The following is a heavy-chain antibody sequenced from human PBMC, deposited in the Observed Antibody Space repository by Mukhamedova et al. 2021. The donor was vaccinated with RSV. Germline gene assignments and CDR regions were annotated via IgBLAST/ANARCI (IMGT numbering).Heavy chain of an antibody. V-gene: IGHV4-34*01. CDR3: ARGTAAAGLNY. D-gene: IGHD6-13*01. J-gene: IGHJ4*02. CDR2: INHSGST. Sequence: GEINHSGSTNYNPSPKSRVTISVDTSKNQFSLKLSSVTAADTAVYYCARGTAAAGLNYWGQGTLVTVSS.